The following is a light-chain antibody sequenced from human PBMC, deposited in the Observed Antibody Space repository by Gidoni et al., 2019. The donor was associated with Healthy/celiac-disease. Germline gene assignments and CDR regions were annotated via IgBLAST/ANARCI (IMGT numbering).Light chain of an antibody. CDR2: MAS. V-gene: IGKV1-5*03. Sequence: DIQMTQSPSTLSASVGDKVTITCRASQSISSWLAWYQQKPGKAPKLLIYMASCFESGVQSGFSGRASGTEFTLTISSLQPDDFATYYCQQSNSYSYTFGQGTKLEIK. J-gene: IGKJ2*01. CDR1: QSISSW. CDR3: QQSNSYSYT.